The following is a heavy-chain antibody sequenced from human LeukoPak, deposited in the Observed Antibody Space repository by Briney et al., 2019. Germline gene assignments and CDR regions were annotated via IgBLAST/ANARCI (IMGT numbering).Heavy chain of an antibody. Sequence: GASVKVSCKASGGTFSSYAISWVRQAPGQGLEWMGGIIPIFGTANYAQKFQGGVTITADESTSTAYMELSRLRSDDTAVYYCARETYCSGGSCYLNWFDPWGQGTLVTVSS. J-gene: IGHJ5*02. CDR2: IIPIFGTA. D-gene: IGHD2-15*01. CDR1: GGTFSSYA. V-gene: IGHV1-69*01. CDR3: ARETYCSGGSCYLNWFDP.